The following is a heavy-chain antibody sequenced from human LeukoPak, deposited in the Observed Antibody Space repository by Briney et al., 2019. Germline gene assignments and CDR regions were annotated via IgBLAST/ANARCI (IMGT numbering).Heavy chain of an antibody. CDR1: GGTFSSYA. V-gene: IGHV1-69*04. J-gene: IGHJ4*02. CDR2: IIPILGIA. D-gene: IGHD2-21*01. Sequence: GASVKVSCKASGGTFSSYAISWVRQAPGQGLEWMGRIIPILGIANYAQKFQGRVTITADKSTSTAYMELSSLRSEDTAVYYCARVFGLGDEGYFYWGQGTLVTVSS. CDR3: ARVFGLGDEGYFY.